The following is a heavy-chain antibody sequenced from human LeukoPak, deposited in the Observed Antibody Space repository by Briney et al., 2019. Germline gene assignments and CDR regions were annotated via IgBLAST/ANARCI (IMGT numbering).Heavy chain of an antibody. D-gene: IGHD3-9*01. CDR2: ISSGGGST. Sequence: GGSLRLSCTASGFTFSNYGMSWVRQAPGQGLEWVSAISSGGGSTYYADSVKGRFTISRDNSKNTLYLQMNSLRAEDTAIYYCAKYGILTGYYSSFDYWGQGTLVTVSS. V-gene: IGHV3-23*01. CDR3: AKYGILTGYYSSFDY. CDR1: GFTFSNYG. J-gene: IGHJ4*02.